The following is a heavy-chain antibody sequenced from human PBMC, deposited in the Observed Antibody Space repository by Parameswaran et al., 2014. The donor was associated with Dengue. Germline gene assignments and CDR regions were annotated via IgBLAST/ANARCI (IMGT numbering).Heavy chain of an antibody. CDR3: ARPVDSSDFDAFDV. J-gene: IGHJ3*01. CDR2: IYPGDSET. D-gene: IGHD3-22*01. Sequence: VRQMPGKGLEWMGIIYPGDSETRYSPSFQGQVTMSADKSINTAYLQWSSLKASDSAMYFCARPVDSSDFDAFDVWGQGTMVTVSS. V-gene: IGHV5-51*01.